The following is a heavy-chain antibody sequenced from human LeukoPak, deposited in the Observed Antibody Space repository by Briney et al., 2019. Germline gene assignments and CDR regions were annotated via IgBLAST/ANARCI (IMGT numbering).Heavy chain of an antibody. J-gene: IGHJ4*02. CDR3: ARPTCYYDSSGYCPFDY. CDR1: GFTFTSYS. D-gene: IGHD3-22*01. Sequence: TGGSLRLSCAASGFTFTSYSMSWVRQAPGKGLEWVSGTSDRGDYIYYADSVKGRFTISRDSSKNTLFLQMNSLRAEDTAVYYCARPTCYYDSSGYCPFDYWGQGTLVTVSS. V-gene: IGHV3-23*01. CDR2: TSDRGDYI.